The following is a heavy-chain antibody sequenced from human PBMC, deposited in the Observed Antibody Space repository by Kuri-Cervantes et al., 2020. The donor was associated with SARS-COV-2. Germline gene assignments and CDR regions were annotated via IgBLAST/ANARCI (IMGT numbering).Heavy chain of an antibody. V-gene: IGHV4-39*07. D-gene: IGHD2-2*01. J-gene: IGHJ3*02. CDR3: ARGGGYQLLSDDAFDI. CDR2: IYYSGST. CDR1: GGSISSSSYY. Sequence: GSLRLSCTVSGGSISSSSYYWGWMRQPPGKGLEWIGSIYYSGSTYYNPSLKSRITISVDTSKNQFSLKLSSVTAAATAVYYCARGGGYQLLSDDAFDIWGQGTMVTVSS.